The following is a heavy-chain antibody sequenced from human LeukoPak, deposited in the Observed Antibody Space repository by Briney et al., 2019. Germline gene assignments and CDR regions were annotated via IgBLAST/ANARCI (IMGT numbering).Heavy chain of an antibody. CDR1: GYSFTSYA. V-gene: IGHV1-18*01. Sequence: ASVKVSCRASGYSFTSYAISWVRQAPGQGLEWMAWISAYNGDTNYAQKLQGRVTVTTDTSTSTAYMELRSLGSDDTAVYYCARGRVDFDYWGQGTLVTVSS. J-gene: IGHJ4*02. CDR3: ARGRVDFDY. CDR2: ISAYNGDT.